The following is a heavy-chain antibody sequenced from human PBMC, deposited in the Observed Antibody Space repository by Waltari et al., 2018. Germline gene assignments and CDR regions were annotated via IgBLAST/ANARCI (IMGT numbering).Heavy chain of an antibody. Sequence: EVQLVESGGDLVQPGGSLRLSCAASGFTFSSYTIYWVRQAPGKGLEWVSAISGGGGAYYADSVKGRFTISRDNSSNTVFLQMNTLRVEDTAVYYCANLLSWGQGTTVAVSS. D-gene: IGHD3-3*01. CDR3: ANLLS. CDR1: GFTFSSYT. V-gene: IGHV3-23*04. CDR2: ISGGGGA. J-gene: IGHJ5*02.